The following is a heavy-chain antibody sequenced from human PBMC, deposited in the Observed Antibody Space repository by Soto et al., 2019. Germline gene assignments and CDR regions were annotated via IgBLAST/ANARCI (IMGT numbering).Heavy chain of an antibody. Sequence: GGSLRLSCAASGFTIGDFWMSWVRQAPGKGLEWVASIKQDGSEKYYVGSVKGRFTISRNSAKNSLYLQMDNLRGEDTAVYYCARTVVVVVPDNFDHWGQGTLVTVSS. J-gene: IGHJ4*02. V-gene: IGHV3-7*01. CDR3: ARTVVVVVPDNFDH. CDR2: IKQDGSEK. D-gene: IGHD3-22*01. CDR1: GFTIGDFW.